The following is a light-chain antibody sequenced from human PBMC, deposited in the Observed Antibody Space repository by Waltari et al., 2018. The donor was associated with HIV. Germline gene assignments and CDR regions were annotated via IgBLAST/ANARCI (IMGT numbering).Light chain of an antibody. J-gene: IGKJ2*01. V-gene: IGKV3-11*01. Sequence: EIVLTQSPATLSSSPGERATLSCRASQSVSSYLAWYQQKPGQAPRLLIYDASNRATGIPARFSGSGSGTDFTLTISSLEPEDFAVYYCQQRYNWLDTFGQGTKLEIK. CDR1: QSVSSY. CDR3: QQRYNWLDT. CDR2: DAS.